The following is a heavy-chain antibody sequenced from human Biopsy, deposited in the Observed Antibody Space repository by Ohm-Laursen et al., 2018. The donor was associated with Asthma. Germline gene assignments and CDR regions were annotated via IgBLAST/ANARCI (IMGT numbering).Heavy chain of an antibody. V-gene: IGHV4-30-2*01. Sequence: QTLTLTCAVSGGSISSGGYSWSWIRQPPGKGLEWIGYIYHSGSTYYNPSLKSRVTISVDRSKNQFSLKLSTVTAADTAVYYCARVKDGYNFDYWGQGTLVTVSS. CDR3: ARVKDGYNFDY. CDR1: GGSISSGGYS. J-gene: IGHJ4*02. CDR2: IYHSGST. D-gene: IGHD5-24*01.